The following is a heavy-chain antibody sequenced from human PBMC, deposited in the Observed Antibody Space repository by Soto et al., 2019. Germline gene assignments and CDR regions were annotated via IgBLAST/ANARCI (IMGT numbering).Heavy chain of an antibody. CDR1: GFTFSSYA. CDR2: ISGSGGST. Sequence: GGSLRLSCAASGFTFSSYAMYWVRQAPGKGLEWVSVISGSGGSTYYADSVKGRFTISRDNSKSTLYLQMNSLRAEDTAVYYCAKDESRRNRRYFDLWGRGTLVTVSS. CDR3: AKDESRRNRRYFDL. V-gene: IGHV3-23*01. D-gene: IGHD4-4*01. J-gene: IGHJ2*01.